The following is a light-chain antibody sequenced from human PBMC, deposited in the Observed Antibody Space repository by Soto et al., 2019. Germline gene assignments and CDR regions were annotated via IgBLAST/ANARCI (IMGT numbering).Light chain of an antibody. Sequence: QSALTQPDSVSGSPGQSITISCTGTSSDVGGYNYVSWYQQHPGKAPKLMIYEVNNRPSGVSNRFSGSKSGNTASLTISGLQADDEADYYCNSYTTSGTLGVFGTGTKLTVL. CDR1: SSDVGGYNY. V-gene: IGLV2-14*01. CDR3: NSYTTSGTLGV. CDR2: EVN. J-gene: IGLJ1*01.